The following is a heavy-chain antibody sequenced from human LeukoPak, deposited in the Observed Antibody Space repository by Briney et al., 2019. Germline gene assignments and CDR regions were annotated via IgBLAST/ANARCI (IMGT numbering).Heavy chain of an antibody. CDR2: ISYDGSNK. Sequence: GGSLRLSCAASGFTFSSYAMHWVRQAPGKGLEWVAVISYDGSNKYYADSVKGRFTISRDNSKNTLYLQMNSLRAEDTAVYYCARDPSPFLWSGYLQHWGQGTLVTVSS. V-gene: IGHV3-30*04. J-gene: IGHJ1*01. CDR1: GFTFSSYA. CDR3: ARDPSPFLWSGYLQH. D-gene: IGHD3-3*01.